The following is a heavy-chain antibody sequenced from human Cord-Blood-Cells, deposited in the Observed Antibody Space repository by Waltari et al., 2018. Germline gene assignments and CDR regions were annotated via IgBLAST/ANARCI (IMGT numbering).Heavy chain of an antibody. Sequence: QVQLVQSGAEVKKPGASVKVSCTASGYTFTSYGISWVRQAPGQGLEGMGWISAYNGNTNYAQKLQGRVTMTTDTSTSTAYMERRSLRSDDTAVYYCARDEAGGGSYYYYYYGMDVWGQGTTVTVSS. CDR2: ISAYNGNT. D-gene: IGHD1-26*01. CDR3: ARDEAGGGSYYYYYYGMDV. V-gene: IGHV1-18*01. CDR1: GYTFTSYG. J-gene: IGHJ6*02.